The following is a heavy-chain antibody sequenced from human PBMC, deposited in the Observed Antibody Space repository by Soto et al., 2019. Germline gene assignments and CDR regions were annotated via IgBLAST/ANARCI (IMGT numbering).Heavy chain of an antibody. J-gene: IGHJ4*02. V-gene: IGHV3-23*01. Sequence: EVQLLESGGILVHPGGSLRLSCAASGFTFSSYAMTWVRQAPGKGLEWVSAISGGGDSIYYADSVKGRFTISSDQSKNTLYLQMHSLRGEDTAVYFCAKERDNGADRYYFDYWGQGTLVTVSS. D-gene: IGHD2-8*01. CDR1: GFTFSSYA. CDR3: AKERDNGADRYYFDY. CDR2: ISGGGDSI.